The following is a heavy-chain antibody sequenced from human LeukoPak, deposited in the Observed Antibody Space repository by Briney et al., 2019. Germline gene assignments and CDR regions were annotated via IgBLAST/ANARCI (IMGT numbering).Heavy chain of an antibody. D-gene: IGHD3-10*01. J-gene: IGHJ5*02. CDR3: ARPVGTGNYYGS. V-gene: IGHV3-7*01. Sequence: PGGSLRLSCAASGFTFSSYGMHWVRQAPGQGLEWVANIKEDGSDKYYVDSVRGRFTISRDNAKNSLYLQMNSLRVEDTAVYYCARPVGTGNYYGSWGQGTLVTVSS. CDR1: GFTFSSYG. CDR2: IKEDGSDK.